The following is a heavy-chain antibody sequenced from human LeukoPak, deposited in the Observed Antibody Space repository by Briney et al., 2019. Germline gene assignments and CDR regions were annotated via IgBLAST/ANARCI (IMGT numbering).Heavy chain of an antibody. V-gene: IGHV1-69*01. Sequence: SVKVSCKASGGTFSSYAISWVRQAPGQGLEWMGGITPIFGTANYAQKFQGRVTITADESTSTAHMELSSLRSEDTAVYYCARGPGHNSSSKGTTEDFDYWGQGTLVTVSS. D-gene: IGHD6-6*01. CDR3: ARGPGHNSSSKGTTEDFDY. J-gene: IGHJ4*02. CDR1: GGTFSSYA. CDR2: ITPIFGTA.